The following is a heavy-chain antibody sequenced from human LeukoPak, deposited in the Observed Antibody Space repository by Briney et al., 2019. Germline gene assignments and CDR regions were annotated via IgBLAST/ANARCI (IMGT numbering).Heavy chain of an antibody. CDR2: ISSSSRYI. V-gene: IGHV3-21*01. CDR3: ARDSKLRADSGSDLADY. Sequence: GGSLRLSCAASGFTFSSCNMNWVRQAPGKGLEWVSSISSSSRYIYYADSVKGRFTISRDNAKNSLYLQMNSLRAEDTAVYYCARDSKLRADSGSDLADYWGQGTLVTVSS. CDR1: GFTFSSCN. J-gene: IGHJ4*02. D-gene: IGHD5-12*01.